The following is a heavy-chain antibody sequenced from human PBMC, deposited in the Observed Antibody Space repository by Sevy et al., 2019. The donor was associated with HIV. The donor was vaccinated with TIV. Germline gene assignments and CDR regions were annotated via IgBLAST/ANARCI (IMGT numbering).Heavy chain of an antibody. Sequence: ASVKVSCKVSGSTLTKLSMHWVRQVPGKGVEWMVSFDPEDGETIYARKFQGRVTMTEDTSTDTAYMVLSSLRSEDTAVYYCATTKDYYDSSGSPFDYWGQGTLVTVSS. CDR1: GSTLTKLS. CDR2: FDPEDGET. D-gene: IGHD3-22*01. J-gene: IGHJ4*02. CDR3: ATTKDYYDSSGSPFDY. V-gene: IGHV1-24*01.